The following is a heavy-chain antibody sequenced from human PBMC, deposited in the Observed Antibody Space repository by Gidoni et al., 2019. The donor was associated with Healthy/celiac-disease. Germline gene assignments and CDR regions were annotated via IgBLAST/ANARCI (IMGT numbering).Heavy chain of an antibody. Sequence: QVQLVESGGGVVQPGRSLRLSCAASGFTFSSYGMHWVRQAPGKGLEWVAVIWYDGSNKYYADSVKGRFTISRDNSKNTLYLQMNSLRAEDTAVYYCARAGFLEPPYMDVWGKGTTVTVSS. CDR3: ARAGFLEPPYMDV. CDR2: IWYDGSNK. D-gene: IGHD3-3*01. V-gene: IGHV3-33*08. CDR1: GFTFSSYG. J-gene: IGHJ6*03.